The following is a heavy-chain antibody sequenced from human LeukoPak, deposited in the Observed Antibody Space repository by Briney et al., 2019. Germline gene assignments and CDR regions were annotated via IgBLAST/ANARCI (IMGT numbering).Heavy chain of an antibody. Sequence: SETLSLTCTVSGGSISSSSYYWGWIRQPPGKGLEWIGSIYYSGSTYYNPSLKSRVTISVDTSKNQFSLKLSSVTAADTAVYYCARNLIPEQLVLNFWGQGTLVTVSS. CDR1: GGSISSSSYY. V-gene: IGHV4-39*01. D-gene: IGHD6-13*01. CDR2: IYYSGST. CDR3: ARNLIPEQLVLNF. J-gene: IGHJ4*02.